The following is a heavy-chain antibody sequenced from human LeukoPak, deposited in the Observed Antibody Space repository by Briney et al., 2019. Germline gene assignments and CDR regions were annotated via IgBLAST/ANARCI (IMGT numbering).Heavy chain of an antibody. CDR3: ARELNGQLWLSYYFDY. V-gene: IGHV4-4*07. CDR2: IYTSGST. J-gene: IGHJ4*02. Sequence: SETLSLTCTVSGGSISSYYWSWIRQPAGKGLEWIGRIYTSGSTNYNPSLKSRVTMSVDTSKNQFSLKLSSVTAADTAVYYCARELNGQLWLSYYFDYWGQGTLVTVSS. D-gene: IGHD5-18*01. CDR1: GGSISSYY.